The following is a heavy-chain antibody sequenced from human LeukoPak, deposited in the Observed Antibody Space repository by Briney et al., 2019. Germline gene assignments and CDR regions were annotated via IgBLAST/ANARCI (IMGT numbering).Heavy chain of an antibody. CDR3: ARVGIAALDAFDI. CDR2: INHSGST. D-gene: IGHD6-6*01. CDR1: GGSFSGYY. Sequence: SETLSLTCAVYGGSFSGYYWSWIRQPPGKGLEWIGEINHSGSTNYNPSLKSRVTISVDTSKNQFSLKLSSVTAADTAVYYCARVGIAALDAFDIWGQGTVVTVSS. J-gene: IGHJ3*02. V-gene: IGHV4-34*01.